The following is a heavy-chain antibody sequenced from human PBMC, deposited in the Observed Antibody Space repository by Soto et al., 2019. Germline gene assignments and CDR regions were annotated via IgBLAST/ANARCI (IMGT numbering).Heavy chain of an antibody. CDR2: INRDGSVK. D-gene: IGHD2-8*02. J-gene: IGHJ3*01. CDR1: GFTFGSYW. Sequence: EVQLVESGGGLVQPGGSLRLSCAASGFTFGSYWMTWVRQAPGKGLEWVANINRDGSVKNYVDSVKGRFTVSRDNANGSLYLQMYSLRVEAAAVYYCTRDSSPKYTTYWFDAVDLWGQGTMFTVS. V-gene: IGHV3-7*05. CDR3: TRDSSPKYTTYWFDAVDL.